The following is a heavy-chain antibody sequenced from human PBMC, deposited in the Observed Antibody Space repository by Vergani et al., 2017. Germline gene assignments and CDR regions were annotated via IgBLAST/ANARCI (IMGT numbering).Heavy chain of an antibody. V-gene: IGHV1-69-2*01. J-gene: IGHJ6*02. CDR2: VDPEDGET. CDR3: ATPQTVNTEGMEV. CDR1: GYTFTDHY. D-gene: IGHD4-17*01. Sequence: EVQLVQSGAEVKKPGATMKISCKVSGYTFTDHYMHWVKQAPGKGLEWMGLVDPEDGETIYAEKFKGRVTIAADTSTDTAHLELSSLRSEDTAVYYCATPQTVNTEGMEVWGQGTTVIVSS.